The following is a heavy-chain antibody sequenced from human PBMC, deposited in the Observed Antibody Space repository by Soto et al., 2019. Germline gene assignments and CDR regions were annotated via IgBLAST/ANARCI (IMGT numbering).Heavy chain of an antibody. D-gene: IGHD3-10*01. CDR3: ARGRVVRGVTTSVPHDF. Sequence: ASVKVYWKTSGYTFTTYAMRWGRHAHGQRLEWMGWINAGGGDTKYSQRFQGRVTISRDTSASTVYMELSSLTPEDTAVYYCARGRVVRGVTTSVPHDFWGQGTLVTGSS. CDR1: GYTFTTYA. CDR2: INAGGGDT. J-gene: IGHJ4*02. V-gene: IGHV1-3*01.